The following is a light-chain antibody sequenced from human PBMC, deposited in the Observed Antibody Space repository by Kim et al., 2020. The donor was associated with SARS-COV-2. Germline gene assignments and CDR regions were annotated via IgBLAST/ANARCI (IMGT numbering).Light chain of an antibody. CDR1: INTVLNER. J-gene: IGLJ3*02. V-gene: IGLV10-54*04. Sequence: QPTPLTSTGTINTVLNERATCLPHPQRHPPTLLSYRSNTRPSAISECFSASRSGNTASLTITGLQPEDEADYYCTAWDSSLSAWVFGGGTQLTLL. CDR2: RSN. CDR3: TAWDSSLSAWV.